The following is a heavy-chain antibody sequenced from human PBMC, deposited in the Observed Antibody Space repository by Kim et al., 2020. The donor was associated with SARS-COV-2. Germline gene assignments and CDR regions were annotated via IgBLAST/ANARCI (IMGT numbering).Heavy chain of an antibody. CDR1: GFTFSSYG. CDR3: AKEPYYYDSSGYTYYYYYGMDV. J-gene: IGHJ6*02. D-gene: IGHD3-22*01. V-gene: IGHV3-33*06. Sequence: GGSLRLSCAASGFTFSSYGMHWVRQAPGKGLEWVAVIWYDGSNKYYADSVKGRFTISRDNSKNTLYLQMNSLRAEDTAVYYCAKEPYYYDSSGYTYYYYYGMDVWGQGTTVTVSS. CDR2: IWYDGSNK.